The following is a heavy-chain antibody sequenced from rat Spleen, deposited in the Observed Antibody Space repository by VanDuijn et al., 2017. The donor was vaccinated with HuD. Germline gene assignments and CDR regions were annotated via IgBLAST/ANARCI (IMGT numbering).Heavy chain of an antibody. J-gene: IGHJ1*01. CDR3: TRAGYLRDWYFDF. CDR2: ISYYGSVT. CDR1: GFTFCDFY. D-gene: IGHD2-2*01. V-gene: IGHV5-29*01. Sequence: EVQLVESGGGLVQPGRPLKLSCAASGFTFCDFYMAWVRQAPAKGLEWVATISYYGSVTYYRDSVKGRFTISRDNAKTTLYLQMDSLRSEDTATYHCTRAGYLRDWYFDFWGPGTMVTVSS.